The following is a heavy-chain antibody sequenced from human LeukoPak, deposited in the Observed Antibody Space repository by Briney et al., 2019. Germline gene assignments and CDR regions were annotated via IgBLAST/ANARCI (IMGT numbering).Heavy chain of an antibody. Sequence: PSETLSLTCAVSGASISSYYWSWLRQPPGKGLEWIGYIYYKGNTNSNPSLKSRVTVSIDTSKNQFSLSLSSVTAADTAVYYCARVIGYCSSTSCFGYFDYWGQGTLVTVSS. CDR1: GASISSYY. D-gene: IGHD2-2*01. CDR2: IYYKGNT. V-gene: IGHV4-59*01. J-gene: IGHJ4*02. CDR3: ARVIGYCSSTSCFGYFDY.